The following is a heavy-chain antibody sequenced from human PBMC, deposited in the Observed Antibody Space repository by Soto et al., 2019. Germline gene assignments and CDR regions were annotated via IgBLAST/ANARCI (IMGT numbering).Heavy chain of an antibody. CDR3: AKLVIGYCSGKTCDDY. Sequence: VQLLESGGGLIQPGGSLRLSCAASGFTFSYGIHWLRQAPGKGLEWVAYISYDSSNKFYGDSVKGRCTISSDNSKNTQFLQMNSLRAEDTAVYYCAKLVIGYCSGKTCDDYWGQGTLVAVSS. V-gene: IGHV3-30*18. CDR1: GFTFSYG. CDR2: ISYDSSNK. D-gene: IGHD2-15*01. J-gene: IGHJ4*02.